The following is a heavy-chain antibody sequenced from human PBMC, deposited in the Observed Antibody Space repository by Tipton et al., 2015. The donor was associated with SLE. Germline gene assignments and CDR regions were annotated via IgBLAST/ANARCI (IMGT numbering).Heavy chain of an antibody. V-gene: IGHV3-48*01. CDR2: ISSSSTTI. CDR3: AKGYGSGWPFDY. CDR1: GFTFSSYS. J-gene: IGHJ4*02. Sequence: GSLRLSCAASGFTFSSYSMNWVRQAPGKGLEWISYISSSSTTIYYADSVKGRFTISRDNAKNSLYLQMNSLRAEDTAVYYCAKGYGSGWPFDYWGQGTLVTVSS. D-gene: IGHD6-19*01.